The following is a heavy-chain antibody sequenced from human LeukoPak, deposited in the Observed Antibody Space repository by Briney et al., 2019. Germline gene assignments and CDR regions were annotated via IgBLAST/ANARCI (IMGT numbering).Heavy chain of an antibody. CDR3: AREGTNYYFDY. J-gene: IGHJ4*02. Sequence: GGSLRLSCAASGFTVSSNYMSWVRQAPGKGLEWVSVIYSGGSTYYADSVKGRFTISRDNSKNTVYLQMNSLRAEDTAVYYCAREGTNYYFDYWGQGTLVTVSS. D-gene: IGHD1-7*01. V-gene: IGHV3-66*02. CDR2: IYSGGST. CDR1: GFTVSSNY.